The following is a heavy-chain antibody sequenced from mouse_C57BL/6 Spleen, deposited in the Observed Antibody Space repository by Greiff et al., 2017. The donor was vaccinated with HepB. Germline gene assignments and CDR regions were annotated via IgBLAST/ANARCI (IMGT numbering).Heavy chain of an antibody. Sequence: VQLQESGAELVRPGASVTLSCKASGYTFTDYEMLWVKQTPVHGLEWIGAIDLETGGTAYNQKFKDKAILTAAKSSSTAYMELRSLTSEGSAGYYYRRKTGTPFDDWGTGTAGTVSS. D-gene: IGHD4-1*01. CDR1: GYTFTDYE. V-gene: IGHV1-15*01. CDR2: IDLETGGT. CDR3: RRKTGTPFDD. J-gene: IGHJ1*03.